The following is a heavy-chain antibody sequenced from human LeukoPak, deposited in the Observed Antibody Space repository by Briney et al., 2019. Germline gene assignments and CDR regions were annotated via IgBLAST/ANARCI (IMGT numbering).Heavy chain of an antibody. CDR3: AKLPTVYGVADSFDM. CDR2: LNENGMKT. J-gene: IGHJ3*02. D-gene: IGHD2-8*01. Sequence: GGSLRLSCEASGFTSSSYEMSWVRQAPGKGLEWVSGLNENGMKTDYADSVKGRFIISRDNSRNTLYLQMSSLKVEDTAVYYCAKLPTVYGVADSFDMWGQGTTVTVSS. V-gene: IGHV3-23*01. CDR1: GFTSSSYE.